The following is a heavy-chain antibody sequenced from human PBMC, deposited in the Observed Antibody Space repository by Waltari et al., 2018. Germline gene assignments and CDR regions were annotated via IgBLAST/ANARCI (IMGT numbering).Heavy chain of an antibody. V-gene: IGHV4-38-2*01. CDR3: ATLVGATFDY. Sequence: QVQLQESGPGLVKPSETLSLTCAVSGYSISSGYYWGWIRQPPGKGLEWIGSSYHSGSTYYSPSLKSRVTRSIDTSKNQFSLKLSSVTAADTAVYYCATLVGATFDYWGQGTLVTVSS. D-gene: IGHD1-26*01. J-gene: IGHJ4*02. CDR2: SYHSGST. CDR1: GYSISSGYY.